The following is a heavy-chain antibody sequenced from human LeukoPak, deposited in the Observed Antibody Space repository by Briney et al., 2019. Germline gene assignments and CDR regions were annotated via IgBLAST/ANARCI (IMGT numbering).Heavy chain of an antibody. V-gene: IGHV4-59*08. Sequence: SETLSLTCTVSGGSISSYYWSWIRQPPGKRLEWIGYIYYSGSTNYNPSLKSRVTISVDTSKNQFSLKLSSVTAADTAVYYCARHQRVTIFGVVIQPLDYWGQGTLVTVSS. CDR3: ARHQRVTIFGVVIQPLDY. CDR2: IYYSGST. CDR1: GGSISSYY. D-gene: IGHD3-3*01. J-gene: IGHJ4*02.